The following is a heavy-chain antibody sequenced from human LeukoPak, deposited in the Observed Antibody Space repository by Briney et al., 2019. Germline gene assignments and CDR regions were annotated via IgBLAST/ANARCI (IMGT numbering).Heavy chain of an antibody. V-gene: IGHV1-69*04. D-gene: IGHD1-1*01. Sequence: SVKVSCKASRDTFSYSGINWVRQAPGQGVEWMGRVIPILNMTNYAQKFQVRVSISADTSTSTAYKELSSLRSDDTAIYFCARECRTSRCTRLVLSYFDSWGQGTPLTVSS. CDR2: VIPILNMT. CDR3: ARECRTSRCTRLVLSYFDS. J-gene: IGHJ4*02. CDR1: RDTFSYSG.